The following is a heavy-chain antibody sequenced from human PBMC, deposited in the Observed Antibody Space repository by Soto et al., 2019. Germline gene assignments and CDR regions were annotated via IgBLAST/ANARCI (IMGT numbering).Heavy chain of an antibody. Sequence: GGSLRLSCAASGFTFSNAWMNWVRQAPGKGLEWVGRIKSKTDGGPTDYAAPVKGRFTISRDDAKTTLYLQMYSLKTADKAVYYYTTDGLWFGELLVFDYWGQGTLVTVSS. J-gene: IGHJ4*02. CDR1: GFTFSNAW. CDR2: IKSKTDGGPT. CDR3: TTDGLWFGELLVFDY. V-gene: IGHV3-15*07. D-gene: IGHD3-10*01.